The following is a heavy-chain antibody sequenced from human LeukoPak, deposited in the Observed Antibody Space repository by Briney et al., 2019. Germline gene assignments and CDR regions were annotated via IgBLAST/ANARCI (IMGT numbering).Heavy chain of an antibody. Sequence: GGSLRLSCAASGFTFRSYAMHWVRQAPGKGLEWVAVISYDGSNNYYADSVKGRFTISRDNSKNTLYLQMNSLRAEDTAVYYCAEFGEFGYWGQGTLVTVSS. V-gene: IGHV3-30*04. J-gene: IGHJ4*02. D-gene: IGHD3-10*01. CDR1: GFTFRSYA. CDR3: AEFGEFGY. CDR2: ISYDGSNN.